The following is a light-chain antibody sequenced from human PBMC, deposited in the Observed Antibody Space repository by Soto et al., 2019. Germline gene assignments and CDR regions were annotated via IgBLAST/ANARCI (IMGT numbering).Light chain of an antibody. CDR1: SSDVGGYNY. V-gene: IGLV2-8*01. J-gene: IGLJ1*01. Sequence: QSVLTQPPSASGSPGQSVTISCTGTSSDVGGYNYVSWYQQHPGKAPKLIIYGVDKRPSGVPDRFSGSTSGNTASLTVSGLQADDEADYFCCSSAPESTYVCGTGTKVTVL. CDR3: CSSAPESTYV. CDR2: GVD.